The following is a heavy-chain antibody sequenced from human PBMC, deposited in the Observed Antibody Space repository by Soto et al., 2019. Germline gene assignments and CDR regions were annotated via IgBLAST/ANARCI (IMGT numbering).Heavy chain of an antibody. CDR1: GGSFSGYY. J-gene: IGHJ5*02. CDR3: ARVIRIGGWFDP. V-gene: IGHV4-34*01. CDR2: INHRGST. Sequence: PSETLSLTCAVYGGSFSGYYWSSIRQPPGKGLEWIGEINHRGSTNYNPSLKSRVTISVDTSKNQFSLKLSSVTAADTAVYYCARVIRIGGWFDPWGQGTLVTVSS. D-gene: IGHD1-26*01.